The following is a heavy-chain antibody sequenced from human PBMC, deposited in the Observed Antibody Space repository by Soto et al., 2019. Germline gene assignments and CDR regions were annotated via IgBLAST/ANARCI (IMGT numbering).Heavy chain of an antibody. CDR1: GFTFSSYA. Sequence: EVQLLESGGGLVQPGGSLRLSCAASGFTFSSYAMSWVRQAPGKGLEWVSAISGSGGSTYYADSVKGRFTISRDNSKNTLYLKMNRLRAEDRAGYDCASAARAYYYDGVDVWGQGTTVTVSS. CDR3: ASAARAYYYDGVDV. V-gene: IGHV3-23*01. J-gene: IGHJ6*02. CDR2: ISGSGGST.